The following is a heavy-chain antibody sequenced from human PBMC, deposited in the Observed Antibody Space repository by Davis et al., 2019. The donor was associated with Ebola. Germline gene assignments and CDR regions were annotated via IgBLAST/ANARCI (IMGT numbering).Heavy chain of an antibody. CDR1: GFAFNTFA. J-gene: IGHJ4*02. Sequence: PGGSLRISCAASGFAFNTFAMKWVRQAPGKGLEWVSAIGGDGSNIQYADSVKGRFTISRDNSKNTLFLQMNSLRAEDTAIYYCATYKQKLVHFDCWGQGTLVTVSS. V-gene: IGHV3-23*01. D-gene: IGHD6-13*01. CDR2: IGGDGSNI. CDR3: ATYKQKLVHFDC.